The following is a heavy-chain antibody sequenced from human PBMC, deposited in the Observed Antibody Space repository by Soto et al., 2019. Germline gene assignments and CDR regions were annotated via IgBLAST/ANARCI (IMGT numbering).Heavy chain of an antibody. CDR2: ISASTLTT. D-gene: IGHD2-2*01. V-gene: IGHV3-48*02. Sequence: LRLSCAASGSPFSTYSMSLVRQAPLKGLEWISYISASTLTTFYADSVKGRFTISRDTAQNSLYLQMNSLRDEDTAAYYCARAPQLVAPAATGFDSWGQGTLVTVSS. CDR1: GSPFSTYS. CDR3: ARAPQLVAPAATGFDS. J-gene: IGHJ4*02.